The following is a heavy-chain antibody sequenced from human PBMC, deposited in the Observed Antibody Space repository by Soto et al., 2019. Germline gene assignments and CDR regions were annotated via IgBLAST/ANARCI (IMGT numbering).Heavy chain of an antibody. V-gene: IGHV3-48*03. Sequence: EVQLVESGGGLVQPGGSLRLSCAASGFTFSSYEVTWVRQAPGKGLEWVSYITGSGNTIYYADSVNGRFTISRDNDKNSMYLQINSMRAEDTAVYYCARGGSYFDYWGQGTLVTVSS. CDR1: GFTFSSYE. CDR3: ARGGSYFDY. D-gene: IGHD1-26*01. J-gene: IGHJ4*02. CDR2: ITGSGNTI.